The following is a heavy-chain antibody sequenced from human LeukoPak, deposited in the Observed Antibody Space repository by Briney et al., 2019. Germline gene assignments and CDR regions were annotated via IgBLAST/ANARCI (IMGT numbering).Heavy chain of an antibody. CDR1: GGSISSYY. Sequence: SETLSLTCTVSGGSISSYYWSWIRQPPGKRLEWIGYIYYSGSTNYNPSLKSRVTISVDTSKNQFSLKLSSVTAADTAVYYCARAPGQWLVPYYFDYWGQGTLVTVSS. CDR2: IYYSGST. CDR3: ARAPGQWLVPYYFDY. J-gene: IGHJ4*02. D-gene: IGHD6-19*01. V-gene: IGHV4-59*01.